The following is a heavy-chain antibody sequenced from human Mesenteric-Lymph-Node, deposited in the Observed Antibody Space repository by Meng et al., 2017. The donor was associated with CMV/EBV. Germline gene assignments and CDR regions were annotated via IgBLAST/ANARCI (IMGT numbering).Heavy chain of an antibody. D-gene: IGHD3-16*02. CDR3: TTDLYYDYVWGSYRSVNY. V-gene: IGHV3-15*01. J-gene: IGHJ4*02. Sequence: FSNAWMSWVRQAPGKGLEWVGRIKSKTDGGTTDYAAPVKGRFTISRDDSKNTLYLQMNSLKTEDTAVYYCTTDLYYDYVWGSYRSVNYWGQGTLVTVSS. CDR2: IKSKTDGGTT. CDR1: FSNAW.